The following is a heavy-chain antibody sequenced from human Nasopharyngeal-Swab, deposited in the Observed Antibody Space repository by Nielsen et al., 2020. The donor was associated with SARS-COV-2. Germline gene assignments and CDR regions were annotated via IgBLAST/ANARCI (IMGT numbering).Heavy chain of an antibody. CDR1: GFTFTTFG. CDR2: ISYEGSKR. V-gene: IGHV3-30*03. D-gene: IGHD3-3*01. CDR3: ARERARFLEWLLYGTFDY. Sequence: LSLTCAASGFTFTTFGMHWVRQAPGKGLQWVAFISYEGSKRYYTDSVKGRFTISRDHSKNTVYLQMNSLRDEDTAVYYCARERARFLEWLLYGTFDYWGQGTLVTVSS. J-gene: IGHJ4*02.